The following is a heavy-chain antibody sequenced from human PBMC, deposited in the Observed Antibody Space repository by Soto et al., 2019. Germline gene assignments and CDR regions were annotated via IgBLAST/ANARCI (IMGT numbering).Heavy chain of an antibody. D-gene: IGHD3-3*01. Sequence: QVQLVQSGAEVKKPGFSVKVSCKASRDTFSSFVINWVRQAPGQGLEWMGQFIPIFGTTNYTQKFQDRVTITADESTNTAYLELSSLRPDDTAVYYCARGLLEWSFFDLWGQGTLVTVSS. CDR3: ARGLLEWSFFDL. CDR2: FIPIFGTT. CDR1: RDTFSSFV. J-gene: IGHJ4*02. V-gene: IGHV1-69*01.